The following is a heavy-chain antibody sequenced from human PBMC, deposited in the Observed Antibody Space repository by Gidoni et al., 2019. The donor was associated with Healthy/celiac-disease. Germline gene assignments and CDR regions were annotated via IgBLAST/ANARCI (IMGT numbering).Heavy chain of an antibody. CDR3: ARSSPPAAAMVRGRYGMDV. D-gene: IGHD3-10*01. CDR2: FYQSGRT. V-gene: IGHV4-4*02. CDR1: GGSISSSNW. Sequence: QVQLQESGPGLVKPSGTLSLTCAVSGGSISSSNWWSWVRQPPGQALEWIGEFYQSGRTNSTRPLKSRVTISVDKSKNQCSLKLSSVTAADTAVYYCARSSPPAAAMVRGRYGMDVWGQGTTVTVSS. J-gene: IGHJ6*02.